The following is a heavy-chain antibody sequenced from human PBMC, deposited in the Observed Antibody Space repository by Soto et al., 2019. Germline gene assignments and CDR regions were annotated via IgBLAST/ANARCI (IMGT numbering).Heavy chain of an antibody. J-gene: IGHJ6*02. V-gene: IGHV3-30*18. Sequence: QVQLAESGGGVVQPGRSLRLSCAASGFTFSSYAMHWVRQAPGKGLEWVAVISYDGSNKFHADSVKGRFTISRDNSKNTLYLPMNSLRAEDTAVYYCAKSDLYYYYGMDVWGQGTTVTVSS. CDR2: ISYDGSNK. CDR3: AKSDLYYYYGMDV. CDR1: GFTFSSYA.